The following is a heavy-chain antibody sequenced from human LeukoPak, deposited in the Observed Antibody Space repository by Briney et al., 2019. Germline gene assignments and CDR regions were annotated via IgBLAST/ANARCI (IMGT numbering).Heavy chain of an antibody. CDR2: IWHDVSDG. CDR1: GFSFSNYG. CDR3: AKRTSTGSTDLYYSYMDV. V-gene: IGHV3-30*02. J-gene: IGHJ6*03. Sequence: GGSLRLSCAASGFSFSNYGMHWVRQAPGKGLEWVAYIWHDVSDGYYGDSVKGRFTISRDNSKNTLYLQMNSLRVEDTAVYYCAKRTSTGSTDLYYSYMDVWGKGTTVTVSS. D-gene: IGHD3-10*01.